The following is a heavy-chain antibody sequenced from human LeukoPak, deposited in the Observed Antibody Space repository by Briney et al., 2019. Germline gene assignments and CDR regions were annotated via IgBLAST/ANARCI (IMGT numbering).Heavy chain of an antibody. CDR3: ARGLGSRSPDY. CDR1: GYIFTSYY. Sequence: ASVKVSCKASGYIFTSYYMHWVRQAPGQGLEWMGWINPNSGGTNYAQKFQGWVTMTRDTSISTAYMELSRLRSDDTAVYYCARGLGSRSPDYWGQGTLVTVSS. D-gene: IGHD3-10*02. CDR2: INPNSGGT. V-gene: IGHV1-2*04. J-gene: IGHJ4*02.